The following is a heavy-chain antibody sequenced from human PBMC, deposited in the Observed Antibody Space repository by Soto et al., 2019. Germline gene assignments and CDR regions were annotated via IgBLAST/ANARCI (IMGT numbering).Heavy chain of an antibody. Sequence: QVQLVQSGAEVKKPESSVKVSCKAPGGTFSTYAISWVRQAPGQGLEWMGGIIPMFGTANYAQRFQDRVTITRENSTNTGDMEESLLTSQDTAVYSRASRTQPRLRRITNGYSGWGQGTLVTVSS. CDR3: ASRTQPRLRRITNGYSG. CDR1: GGTFSTYA. V-gene: IGHV1-69*05. D-gene: IGHD6-25*01. CDR2: IIPMFGTA. J-gene: IGHJ4*02.